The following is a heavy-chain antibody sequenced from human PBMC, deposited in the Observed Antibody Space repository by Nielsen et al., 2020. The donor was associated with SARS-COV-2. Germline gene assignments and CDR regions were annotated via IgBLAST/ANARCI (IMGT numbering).Heavy chain of an antibody. Sequence: SETLSLTCTVSGGSISSYYWSWIRQPPGKGLEWIGYIYYSGSTNYNPSLKSRVTISVDTSKNQFSLKLSSVTAADTAVYYCARDSSNYVPLFWFDPWGQGTLVTVSS. CDR3: ARDSSNYVPLFWFDP. CDR2: IYYSGST. CDR1: GGSISSYY. J-gene: IGHJ5*02. V-gene: IGHV4-59*01. D-gene: IGHD4-11*01.